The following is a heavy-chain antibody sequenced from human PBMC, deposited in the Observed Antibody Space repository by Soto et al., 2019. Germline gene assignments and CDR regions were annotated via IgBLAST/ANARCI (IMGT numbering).Heavy chain of an antibody. V-gene: IGHV1-18*01. CDR1: GYTFYSYG. J-gene: IGHJ4*02. D-gene: IGHD5-12*01. CDR2: INAFNGDT. Sequence: QVHLVQSGPELKKPGASVKVSCKTSGYTFYSYGISWVRQAPGLGLEWVGWINAFNGDTNNAEKYQGRVTMTTDTSTNTVYMEVRNLRFDDTAVYYCARWGRGDGYNYLDYWGQGTLVTVSS. CDR3: ARWGRGDGYNYLDY.